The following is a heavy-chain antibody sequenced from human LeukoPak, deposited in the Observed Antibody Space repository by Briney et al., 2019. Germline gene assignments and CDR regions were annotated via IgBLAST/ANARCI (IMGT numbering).Heavy chain of an antibody. V-gene: IGHV4-39*01. CDR3: ARVNGILTGYYYYFDY. Sequence: SETLSLTCTVSGGSISSSSYYWGWIRQPPGTGQEWIGSIYYSGSTYYNPSLKSRVTISVDTSKNQFSLKLSSVTAADTAVYYCARVNGILTGYYYYFDYWGQGTLVTVSS. CDR1: GGSISSSSYY. CDR2: IYYSGST. D-gene: IGHD3-9*01. J-gene: IGHJ4*02.